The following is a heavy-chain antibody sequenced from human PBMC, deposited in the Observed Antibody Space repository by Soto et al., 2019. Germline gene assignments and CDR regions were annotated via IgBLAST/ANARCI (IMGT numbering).Heavy chain of an antibody. D-gene: IGHD6-13*01. V-gene: IGHV1-2*04. J-gene: IGHJ6*02. Sequence: ASVKVSCKASGYTFTGYYMHWVRQAPGQGLEWMGWINPNSGGTNYAQKFQGWVTMTRDTSISTAYMELSRLRSDDTAVYYCAREPPVIAAAGTRSGYYYYGMDVWGQGTTVTVSS. CDR3: AREPPVIAAAGTRSGYYYYGMDV. CDR2: INPNSGGT. CDR1: GYTFTGYY.